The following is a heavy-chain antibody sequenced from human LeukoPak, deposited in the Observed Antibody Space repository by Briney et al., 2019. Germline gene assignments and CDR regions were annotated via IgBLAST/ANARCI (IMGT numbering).Heavy chain of an antibody. CDR3: ARGGLYYSYYGLDV. J-gene: IGHJ6*02. CDR2: INHSGYT. V-gene: IGHV4-34*01. Sequence: PSETLSLTCAVSGGSFSGYFWSCVRQPPGKGREWIGEINHSGYTDYNPSLKSRVTLSVDTSKNQVSLKLTSVTAADTAVYYCARGGLYYSYYGLDVWGQGTTVAVSS. CDR1: GGSFSGYF.